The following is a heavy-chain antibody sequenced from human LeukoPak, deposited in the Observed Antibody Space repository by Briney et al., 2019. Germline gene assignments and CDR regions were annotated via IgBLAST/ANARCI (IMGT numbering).Heavy chain of an antibody. CDR2: IIPILGIA. J-gene: IGHJ3*02. V-gene: IGHV1-69*04. Sequence: GASVKASCKASGGTFSSYAISWVRQAPGQGLEWVGRIIPILGIANYAQKSQGRVTITADKSTSTAYMELSSLRSEDTAVYYCARVGRDGGDCYQECGAFDIWGQGTMVTVSS. CDR3: ARVGRDGGDCYQECGAFDI. D-gene: IGHD2-21*02. CDR1: GGTFSSYA.